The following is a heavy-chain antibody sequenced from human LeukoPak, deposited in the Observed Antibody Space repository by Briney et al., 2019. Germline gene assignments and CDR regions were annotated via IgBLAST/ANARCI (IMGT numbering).Heavy chain of an antibody. J-gene: IGHJ4*02. V-gene: IGHV3-23*01. Sequence: TGGSLRLSCAASGFTFSSYAMSWVRQAPGKGLEWVSAISGSGGSTYYADSVKGRFTISRANSKNTLYLQMNSLKAEDTAVYYCAKGSSSGDYGGYYFDYWGQGTLVTVSS. CDR3: AKGSSSGDYGGYYFDY. CDR2: ISGSGGST. D-gene: IGHD4-17*01. CDR1: GFTFSSYA.